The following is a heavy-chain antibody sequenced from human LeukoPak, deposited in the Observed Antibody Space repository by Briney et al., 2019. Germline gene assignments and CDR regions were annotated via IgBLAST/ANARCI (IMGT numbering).Heavy chain of an antibody. J-gene: IGHJ4*02. CDR1: GFKFDDYA. CDR3: AKAHQWLVNVFDH. V-gene: IGHV3-9*01. CDR2: ISWNTDRI. D-gene: IGHD6-19*01. Sequence: PGGSLRLSCAASGFKFDDYAMPWFRQAPGKGLEWVSGISWNTDRIGYVDSVKGRFTISRDDAKNSLYLQMNSLRDEDTALYYCAKAHQWLVNVFDHWGQGTPVTVSS.